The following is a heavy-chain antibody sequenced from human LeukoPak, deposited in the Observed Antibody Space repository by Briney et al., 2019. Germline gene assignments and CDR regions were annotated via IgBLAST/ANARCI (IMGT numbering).Heavy chain of an antibody. D-gene: IGHD3-22*01. CDR2: IYHSGST. Sequence: SQTLSLTCAVSGGSISSGGYSWSWIRQPPGKGLEWIGYIYHSGSTYYNPSLKSRVTMSVDRSKNQFSLKLSSVTAADTAVYYCAREKDYYDSSGYFQYYFDYWGQGTLVTVSS. CDR3: AREKDYYDSSGYFQYYFDY. CDR1: GGSISSGGYS. J-gene: IGHJ4*02. V-gene: IGHV4-30-2*01.